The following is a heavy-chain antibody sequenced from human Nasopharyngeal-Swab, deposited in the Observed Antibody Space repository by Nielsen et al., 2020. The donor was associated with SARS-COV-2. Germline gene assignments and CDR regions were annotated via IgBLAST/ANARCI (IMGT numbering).Heavy chain of an antibody. J-gene: IGHJ6*02. Sequence: GSLRLSCAASGFTFSSYGMHWVRQAPGKGLEWVAVIWYDGSNKYYADSVKGRFTISRDTSKNTLYLQMNSLRAEDTAVYYCARDVVVVAAFYYCYYGMDVWGQGTTVTVSS. CDR1: GFTFSSYG. CDR2: IWYDGSNK. V-gene: IGHV3-33*01. CDR3: ARDVVVVAAFYYCYYGMDV. D-gene: IGHD2-15*01.